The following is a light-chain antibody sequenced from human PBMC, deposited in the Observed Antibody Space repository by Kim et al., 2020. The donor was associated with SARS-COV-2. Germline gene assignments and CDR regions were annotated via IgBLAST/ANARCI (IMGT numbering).Light chain of an antibody. CDR3: QQSYSTPYT. CDR2: TAS. Sequence: SASVGDRVPITCRASLSTYSYLNWYQHNPGNAPKLLIHTASSLQSGVPSRFSGSGSGTDFTLTISSLQPEDFATYYCQQSYSTPYTFGQGTKLEI. V-gene: IGKV1-39*01. J-gene: IGKJ2*01. CDR1: LSTYSY.